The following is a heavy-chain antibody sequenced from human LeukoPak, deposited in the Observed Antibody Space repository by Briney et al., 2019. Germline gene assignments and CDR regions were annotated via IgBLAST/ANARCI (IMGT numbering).Heavy chain of an antibody. CDR1: GYTFTDYY. J-gene: IGHJ4*02. CDR3: ARVRSYCTNGVCYRDLDY. CDR2: INPNSGGT. D-gene: IGHD2-8*01. V-gene: IGHV1-2*02. Sequence: ASVKVSCKASGYTFTDYYMEWVRQAPGQGLEWTGWINPNSGGTNYAQKFQGRVTMTRDTSISTAYMELSRLRSDDTAVYYCARVRSYCTNGVCYRDLDYWGQGTLVTVSS.